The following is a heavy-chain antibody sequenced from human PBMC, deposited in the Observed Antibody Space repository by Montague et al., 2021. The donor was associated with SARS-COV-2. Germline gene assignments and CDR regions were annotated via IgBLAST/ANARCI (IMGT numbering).Heavy chain of an antibody. D-gene: IGHD6-25*01. CDR1: IGSISSGSYY. Sequence: TLSLTCTVSIGSISSGSYYWSWIRQPAGKGLEWNGRIYTSGSTDYNPSLKSWVTISVDTSKNQFSLKLSSVTAADTAVYYCARDGYSSGWNGLHWFDPWGQGTLVTVSS. J-gene: IGHJ5*02. V-gene: IGHV4-61*02. CDR2: IYTSGST. CDR3: ARDGYSSGWNGLHWFDP.